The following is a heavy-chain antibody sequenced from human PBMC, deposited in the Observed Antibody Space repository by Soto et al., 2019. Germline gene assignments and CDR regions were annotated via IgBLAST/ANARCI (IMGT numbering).Heavy chain of an antibody. D-gene: IGHD6-13*01. CDR1: GFTVSSYY. Sequence: GGSLRLSCAASGFTVSSYYMSWVRQAPGKGLEWVAVISYDGSNKYYADSVKGRFTISRDSSKNMLYLQMNSLRAEDTAVYYCAKEDSSSWHYYYGMDVWGQGTTVTVS. V-gene: IGHV3-30*18. CDR2: ISYDGSNK. CDR3: AKEDSSSWHYYYGMDV. J-gene: IGHJ6*02.